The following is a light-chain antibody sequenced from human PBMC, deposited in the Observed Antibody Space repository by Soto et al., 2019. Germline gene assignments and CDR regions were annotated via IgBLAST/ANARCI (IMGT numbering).Light chain of an antibody. CDR2: EVS. CDR1: SSDVGGYNY. V-gene: IGLV2-14*01. J-gene: IGLJ3*02. Sequence: HSALTQPASVSRSPGQSITISCTGTSSDVGGYNYVSWYQQHPGKAPKLMIYEVSNRPSGVSNRFSGSKSGNTASLTISGLQAEDEADYYCSSYTSSSTRVFGGGTKLTVL. CDR3: SSYTSSSTRV.